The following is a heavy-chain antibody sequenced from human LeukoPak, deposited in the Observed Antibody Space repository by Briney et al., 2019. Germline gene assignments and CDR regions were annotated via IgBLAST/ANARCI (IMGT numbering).Heavy chain of an antibody. Sequence: GGSLRLSCAASGFTVSSNYMSWVRQAPGKGLEWVSVIYSGGSTYYADSVKGRFTISRDNSKNTLYLQMNSLRAEDTAMYYCARDHSSSWYRGDAFDIWGQGTMVTVSS. J-gene: IGHJ3*02. CDR2: IYSGGST. CDR1: GFTVSSNY. D-gene: IGHD6-13*01. CDR3: ARDHSSSWYRGDAFDI. V-gene: IGHV3-66*01.